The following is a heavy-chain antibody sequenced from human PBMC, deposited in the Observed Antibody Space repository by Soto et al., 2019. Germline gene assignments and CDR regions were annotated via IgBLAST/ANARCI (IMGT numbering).Heavy chain of an antibody. J-gene: IGHJ4*02. CDR1: GGSISSGGYY. CDR2: IYYSGST. D-gene: IGHD1-26*01. Sequence: QVQLQELGPGLVKPSQTLSLTCTVSGGSISSGGYYWSWIRQHPGKGLEWIGYIYYSGSTYYNPSLKRRVTIXVXTXXNQFSLKLSSVTAADTAVYYCAREGGIVGATAADYWGQGTLVTVSS. CDR3: AREGGIVGATAADY. V-gene: IGHV4-31*03.